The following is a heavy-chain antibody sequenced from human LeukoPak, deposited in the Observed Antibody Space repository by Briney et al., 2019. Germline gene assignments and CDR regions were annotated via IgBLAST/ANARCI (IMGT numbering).Heavy chain of an antibody. D-gene: IGHD3-10*01. CDR3: ARDSGEVPDY. Sequence: ASVKVSCKSSGYTFNGYYMHWVRQAPGQGLEWMGWINPNNGGTKYAQNFQGRVTMTRDTSISTAYMELDRLRFDDTAVYCARDSGEVPDYWGQGTLVTVSS. V-gene: IGHV1-2*02. CDR1: GYTFNGYY. CDR2: INPNNGGT. J-gene: IGHJ4*02.